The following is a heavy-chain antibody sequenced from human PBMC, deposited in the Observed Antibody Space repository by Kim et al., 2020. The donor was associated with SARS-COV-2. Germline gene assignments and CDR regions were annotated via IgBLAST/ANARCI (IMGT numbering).Heavy chain of an antibody. V-gene: IGHV4-39*01. CDR2: T. J-gene: IGHJ4*02. CDR3: ARHAGEFPFDY. D-gene: IGHD3-10*01. Sequence: TYYTPSLKSRVTISVDTSKNQFSLKLSSVTAADTAVYYCARHAGEFPFDYWGQGTLVTVSS.